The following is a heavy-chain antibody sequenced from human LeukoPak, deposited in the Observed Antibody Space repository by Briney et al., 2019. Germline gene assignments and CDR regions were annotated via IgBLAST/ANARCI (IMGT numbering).Heavy chain of an antibody. CDR1: GGSISSYY. V-gene: IGHV4-59*01. CDR2: IYYSGST. Sequence: SETLSLTCTVSGGSISSYYWSWIRQPPGKGLEWIGYIYYSGSTNYNPSLKSRVTISVDTSKNQFSLKLSSVTAADTAVYYCARDSPHNYCSGGSCYSRIWGQGTLVTVSS. D-gene: IGHD2-15*01. CDR3: ARDSPHNYCSGGSCYSRI. J-gene: IGHJ4*02.